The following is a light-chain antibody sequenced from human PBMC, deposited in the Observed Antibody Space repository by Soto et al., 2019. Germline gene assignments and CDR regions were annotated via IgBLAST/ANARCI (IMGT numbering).Light chain of an antibody. CDR3: QQYYNYPPT. CDR1: QGISSY. Sequence: AIRMTQSPSSFSASTGDRVTITCRASQGISSYLAWYQQKPGKAPNLLIYAASTLQSGVPSRFSGSGSGTDFTLTISCLQSEDFATYYCQQYYNYPPTFGGGTKVEIK. CDR2: AAS. V-gene: IGKV1-8*01. J-gene: IGKJ4*01.